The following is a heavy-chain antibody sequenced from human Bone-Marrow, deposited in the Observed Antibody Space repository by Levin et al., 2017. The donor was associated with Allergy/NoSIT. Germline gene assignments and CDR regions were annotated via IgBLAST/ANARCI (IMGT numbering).Heavy chain of an antibody. CDR3: TREGYYYDRRWFDP. Sequence: GESLKISCTASGFTFGDYAMSWFRQAPGKGLEWVGFIRSKAYGGTTEYAASVKGRFTISRDDSKSIAYLQMNSLKTEDTAVYYCTREGYYYDRRWFDPWGQGTLVTVSS. D-gene: IGHD3-10*02. CDR1: GFTFGDYA. CDR2: IRSKAYGGTT. J-gene: IGHJ5*02. V-gene: IGHV3-49*03.